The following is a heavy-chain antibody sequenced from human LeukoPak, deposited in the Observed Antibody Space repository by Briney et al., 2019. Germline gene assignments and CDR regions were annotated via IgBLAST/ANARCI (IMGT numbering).Heavy chain of an antibody. V-gene: IGHV4-4*07. J-gene: IGHJ5*02. Sequence: SETLSLTCTVSGGSISSYYWSWIRQPAGKGLEWIGRFYISGSTNYNPSLKSRVTMSVDTSKNQFSLRLNSVTAADTAVYYCAREGTAGTNLNWFDPWGQGTLVTVSS. CDR1: GGSISSYY. CDR2: FYISGST. D-gene: IGHD1-14*01. CDR3: AREGTAGTNLNWFDP.